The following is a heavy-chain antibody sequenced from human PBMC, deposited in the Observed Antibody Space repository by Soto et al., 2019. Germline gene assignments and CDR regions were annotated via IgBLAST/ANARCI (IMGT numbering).Heavy chain of an antibody. Sequence: PGGSLRLCCAASGFTFSSYAMHWVRQAPGKGLEWVAVISYDGSNKYYADSVKGRFTISRDNSKNTLYLQMNSLRAEDTAVYYCARDRAAAGTVYYFDYWGQGTLVTVSS. CDR2: ISYDGSNK. CDR1: GFTFSSYA. J-gene: IGHJ4*02. D-gene: IGHD6-13*01. V-gene: IGHV3-30-3*01. CDR3: ARDRAAAGTVYYFDY.